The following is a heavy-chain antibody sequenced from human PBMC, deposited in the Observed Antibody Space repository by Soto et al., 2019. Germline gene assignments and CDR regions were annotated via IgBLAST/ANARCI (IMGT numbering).Heavy chain of an antibody. CDR3: AKDLHYDSSGYYSPYDFDD. Sequence: GEFLRLPWPAAGVTFSSYVLRWNSPDPGGGLEWVSAISGSGGSTYYADSVKGRFTISRDNSKNTLYLQMNSLRAEDTAVYYCAKDLHYDSSGYYSPYDFDDWGKGTMVT. J-gene: IGHJ4*02. D-gene: IGHD3-22*01. V-gene: IGHV3-23*01. CDR1: GVTFSSYV. CDR2: ISGSGGST.